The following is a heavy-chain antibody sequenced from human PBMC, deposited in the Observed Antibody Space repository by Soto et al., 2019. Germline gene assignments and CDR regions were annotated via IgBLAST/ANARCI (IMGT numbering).Heavy chain of an antibody. D-gene: IGHD5-18*01. V-gene: IGHV4-30-4*01. Sequence: PSETLSLTCTVSGGSISSGDYYWSWIRQPPGKGLEWIGYIYYSGSTYCNPSLKSRVTISVDTSKNQFSLKLSSVTAADTAVYYCASKSYGYTFYDYWGQGTLVTVSS. CDR2: IYYSGST. CDR1: GGSISSGDYY. J-gene: IGHJ4*02. CDR3: ASKSYGYTFYDY.